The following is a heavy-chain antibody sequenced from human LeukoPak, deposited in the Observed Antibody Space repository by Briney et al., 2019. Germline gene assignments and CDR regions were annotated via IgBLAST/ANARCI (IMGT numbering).Heavy chain of an antibody. Sequence: PSEALSLTCNVFGDSMNNYYWSWIRQPPGKGLEWIGNINDSGSTNSNPSLKSRATISVDTSKNQFSLKLSSVTAADTAVYYCARTTEAHSWRTRYYDYYMDVWGKGTTVTVSS. D-gene: IGHD6-13*01. CDR1: GDSMNNYY. V-gene: IGHV4-59*01. CDR2: INDSGST. CDR3: ARTTEAHSWRTRYYDYYMDV. J-gene: IGHJ6*03.